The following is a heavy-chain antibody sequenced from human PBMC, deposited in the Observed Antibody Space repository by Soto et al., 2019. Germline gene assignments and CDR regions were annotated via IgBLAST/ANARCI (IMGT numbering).Heavy chain of an antibody. V-gene: IGHV4-4*02. CDR3: ARGEDAFFYYGLDV. CDR2: VYHSGTT. Sequence: SETLSLTCAVSGASIGTNNWWSWVRQPPGKGLEWIGEVYHSGTTNCNPSLKSRVTISIDNSKNQFSLRLTSVTAADTAVYYCARGEDAFFYYGLDVWGQGITVTVSS. J-gene: IGHJ6*02. CDR1: GASIGTNNW.